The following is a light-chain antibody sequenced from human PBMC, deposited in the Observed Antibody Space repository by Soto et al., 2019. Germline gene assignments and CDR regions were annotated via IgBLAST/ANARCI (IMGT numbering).Light chain of an antibody. CDR1: QNINRW. J-gene: IGKJ1*01. CDR3: QQYSRHWT. CDR2: DAS. V-gene: IGKV1-5*01. Sequence: DIQMTQSPSTLSASVGVSVTITCRASQNINRWLAWYQQKPGKAPILLIYDASSLQSGAPSRFSGSGSGTEFTLTISSLQPDDFATYDCQQYSRHWTFGQGTKVEI.